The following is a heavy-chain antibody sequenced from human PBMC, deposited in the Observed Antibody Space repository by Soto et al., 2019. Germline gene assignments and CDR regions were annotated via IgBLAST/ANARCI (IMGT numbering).Heavy chain of an antibody. CDR3: AKGRESVSAGHFDY. V-gene: IGHV3-23*01. D-gene: IGHD2-2*01. Sequence: EVQLLESGGGLVQPGGSLRLSCAASGFTFTTYAMTWVRQAPGKGLEWVSFISGSGGTTYYADSVKGRFTISRDNSKNTLDLQMNSLRAEDTAVYYYAKGRESVSAGHFDYWGQGTLVTVSS. CDR1: GFTFTTYA. J-gene: IGHJ4*02. CDR2: ISGSGGTT.